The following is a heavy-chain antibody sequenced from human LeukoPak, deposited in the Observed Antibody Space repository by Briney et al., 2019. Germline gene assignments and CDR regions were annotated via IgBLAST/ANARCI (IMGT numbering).Heavy chain of an antibody. V-gene: IGHV4-59*05. D-gene: IGHD3-9*01. J-gene: IGHJ5*02. Sequence: SETLSLTCTVSGGSIRNYYWSWIRQPPGKGLEWIGRISYSGSTYYNPSLKSRVTISVDASKNQFSLKLSSVTAADTAVYYCARHRRDYDILTGQGWFDPWGQGTLVTVSS. CDR2: ISYSGST. CDR1: GGSIRNYY. CDR3: ARHRRDYDILTGQGWFDP.